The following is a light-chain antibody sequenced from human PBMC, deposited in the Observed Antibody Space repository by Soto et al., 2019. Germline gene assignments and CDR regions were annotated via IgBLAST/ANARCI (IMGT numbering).Light chain of an antibody. J-gene: IGLJ2*01. CDR3: QTWGTGMV. CDR1: SGHSSYA. Sequence: QLVLTQSPSASASLGASVKLTCILSSGHSSYAIAWHQQQPEKGPRYLMKVNSDGSHNKGDGIPDRFSGSSSGAERYLTISSLQSEDEADYYCQTWGTGMVFGGGTKVTVL. V-gene: IGLV4-69*02. CDR2: VNSDGSH.